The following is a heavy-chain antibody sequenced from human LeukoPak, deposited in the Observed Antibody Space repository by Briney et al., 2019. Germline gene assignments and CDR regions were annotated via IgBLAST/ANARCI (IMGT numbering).Heavy chain of an antibody. V-gene: IGHV3-23*01. CDR3: AKVTSGSSTFDY. Sequence: GSSLRLSCTASGFTFSSYAMSWVRQAPGKGLEWVSAISGSGGSTYYADSVKGRFTISRDNSKNTLYLQMNSLRAEDTAVYYCAKVTSGSSTFDYWGQGPLVTVSS. D-gene: IGHD1-26*01. CDR1: GFTFSSYA. CDR2: ISGSGGST. J-gene: IGHJ4*02.